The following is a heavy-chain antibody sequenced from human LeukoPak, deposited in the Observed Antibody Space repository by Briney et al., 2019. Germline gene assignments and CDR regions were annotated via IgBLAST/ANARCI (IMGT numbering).Heavy chain of an antibody. Sequence: GGSLRLSCAASGFTFNCYSMHWVRQAPGKGLEWVTAISDDETYKFYADSVKGRFTISRDNSKNTLYLQMNSLRAEDTALYHCARRRMVQWRYYFDYWGQGTLVTVSS. CDR3: ARRRMVQWRYYFDY. CDR1: GFTFNCYS. CDR2: ISDDETYK. V-gene: IGHV3-30-3*01. J-gene: IGHJ4*02. D-gene: IGHD6-19*01.